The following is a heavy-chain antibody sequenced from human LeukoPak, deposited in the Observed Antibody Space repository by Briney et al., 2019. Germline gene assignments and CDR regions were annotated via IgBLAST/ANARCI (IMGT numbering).Heavy chain of an antibody. V-gene: IGHV3-21*01. D-gene: IGHD5-24*01. J-gene: IGHJ4*02. CDR3: ARDYKRFSDY. Sequence: GGSLRLSCAASGFTFSSYSMNWVRQAPGKGLEWVSSISSDSSYIYYIDSVKGRFTISRDNAKNSLYLQMNSLRAEDTAVYYCARDYKRFSDYWGQGSLVTVSS. CDR1: GFTFSSYS. CDR2: ISSDSSYI.